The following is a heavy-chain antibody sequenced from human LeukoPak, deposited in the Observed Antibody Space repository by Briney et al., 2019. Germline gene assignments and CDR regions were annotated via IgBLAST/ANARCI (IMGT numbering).Heavy chain of an antibody. D-gene: IGHD2-21*02. CDR3: AKDVLRLNYGYFDL. Sequence: GGSLRLSCAASGFTLSNYAMSWVRQAPGKGPEWVAGISYSSGSTYYSDSVKGRFTISRDNSKNTLYLQMNSLRADDTAVYYCAKDVLRLNYGYFDLWGRGTLVSVSS. CDR2: ISYSSGST. J-gene: IGHJ2*01. CDR1: GFTLSNYA. V-gene: IGHV3-23*01.